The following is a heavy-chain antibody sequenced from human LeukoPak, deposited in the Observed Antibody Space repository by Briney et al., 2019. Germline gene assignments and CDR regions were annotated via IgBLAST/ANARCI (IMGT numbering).Heavy chain of an antibody. V-gene: IGHV1-69*02. D-gene: IGHD5-12*01. CDR2: IIPILGIA. CDR3: ARGGLRPTYYFDY. CDR1: GGTFSSYT. Sequence: AASVKVSCKASGGTFSSYTISWVRQAPGQGLEWMGRIIPILGIANYAQKFQGRVTITADKSTSTAYMELSSLRSEDTAVYYCARGGLRPTYYFDYWGQGTLVTVSS. J-gene: IGHJ4*02.